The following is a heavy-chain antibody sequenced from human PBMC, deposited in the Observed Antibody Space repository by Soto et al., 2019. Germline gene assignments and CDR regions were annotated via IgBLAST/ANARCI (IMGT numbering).Heavy chain of an antibody. CDR1: GYHFSRYY. V-gene: IGHV1-46*03. Sequence: QVQLVQSGAEVRKPGASVKVSCKTSGYHFSRYYIHWVRQAPGKGLEWMGIINPTGGRATYAPKFQGRVTMTSDTSTTTVYLEVTGLKSEDTAIYSCSRARCSSTSCYPDYWGQGTLVTVSS. D-gene: IGHD2-2*01. CDR2: INPTGGRA. CDR3: SRARCSSTSCYPDY. J-gene: IGHJ4*02.